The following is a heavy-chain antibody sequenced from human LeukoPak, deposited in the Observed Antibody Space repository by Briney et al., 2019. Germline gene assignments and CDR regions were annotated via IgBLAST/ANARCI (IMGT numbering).Heavy chain of an antibody. D-gene: IGHD2/OR15-2a*01. J-gene: IGHJ3*02. Sequence: GGSLRLSCAVSGFAVSNNYMSWVRQAPGQGLEWVSVIFSGGTTYYADSVKGRFTISRDNSKNTLYLQLKGVRAEDTAVYYCARERIVNTAFDIWGQGTMVTVSS. CDR3: ARERIVNTAFDI. CDR2: IFSGGTT. V-gene: IGHV3-53*01. CDR1: GFAVSNNY.